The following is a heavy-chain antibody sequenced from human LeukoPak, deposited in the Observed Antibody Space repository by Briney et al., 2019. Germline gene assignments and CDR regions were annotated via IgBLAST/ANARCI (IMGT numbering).Heavy chain of an antibody. CDR2: IRYEGSNK. CDR1: GFTFSSYG. Sequence: QAGGSLRLSCAASGFTFSSYGMHWVRPAPGKGLEWVAFIRYEGSNKYYADSVKGRFTISRDNSKNTLYLQMNSLRAEDTAVYYCAKDVYSGSWYLTWAFDYWGPGDLVTVSS. D-gene: IGHD6-13*01. V-gene: IGHV3-30*02. CDR3: AKDVYSGSWYLTWAFDY. J-gene: IGHJ4*02.